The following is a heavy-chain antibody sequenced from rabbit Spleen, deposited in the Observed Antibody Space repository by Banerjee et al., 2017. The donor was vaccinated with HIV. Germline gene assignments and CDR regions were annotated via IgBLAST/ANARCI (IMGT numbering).Heavy chain of an antibody. CDR1: GVSFSFNSY. CDR2: IDTGSSGFT. Sequence: QSLEESGGDLVKPGASLTLTCTASGVSFSFNSYMCWVRQAPGKGLEWIACIDTGSSGFTYFASWAKGRFTISKTSSTTVTLQMTSLTAADTATYFCARGSATMTMVITGYYFNLWGQGTLVTVS. J-gene: IGHJ4*01. V-gene: IGHV1S40*01. D-gene: IGHD2-1*01. CDR3: ARGSATMTMVITGYYFNL.